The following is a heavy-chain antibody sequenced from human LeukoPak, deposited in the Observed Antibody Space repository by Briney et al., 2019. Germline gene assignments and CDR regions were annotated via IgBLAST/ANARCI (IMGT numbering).Heavy chain of an antibody. D-gene: IGHD1-1*01. CDR2: IVVGSGNT. CDR3: AAAPPYNWNDIPYYFDY. V-gene: IGHV1-58*01. Sequence: SVKVSCKASGFTFTSSAVQWVRQARGQRLEWIGWIVVGSGNTNYAQKFQERVTITRDMSTSTAYMELSSLRSEDTAVYYCAAAPPYNWNDIPYYFDYWGQGTLVTVSS. CDR1: GFTFTSSA. J-gene: IGHJ4*02.